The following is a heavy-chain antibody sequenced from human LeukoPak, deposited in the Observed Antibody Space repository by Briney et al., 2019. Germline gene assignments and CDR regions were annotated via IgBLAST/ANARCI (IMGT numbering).Heavy chain of an antibody. V-gene: IGHV4-4*07. CDR2: IYTSGGS. Sequence: PSETLSLTCTVSCGFIASYSWSWIRQPAGKGLEWIGRIYTSGGSDYNPSLKSRVTMSLDTSKNQFYLKMTSVTAADTAVYCARGPSGYYGWGQGILVTVSS. J-gene: IGHJ4*02. CDR3: ARGPSGYYG. CDR1: CGFIASYS. D-gene: IGHD3-22*01.